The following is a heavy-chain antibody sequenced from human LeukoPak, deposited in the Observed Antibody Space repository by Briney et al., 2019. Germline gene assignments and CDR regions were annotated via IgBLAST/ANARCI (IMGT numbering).Heavy chain of an antibody. D-gene: IGHD1-20*01. J-gene: IGHJ4*02. V-gene: IGHV4-34*01. CDR1: GGSFSGYY. Sequence: SETLSPTCAVYGGSFSGYYWSWIRQPPGKGLEWIGEINHSGSTNYNPSLKSRVTTSVDTSKNQFSLKLSSVTAADTAVYYCARGYNWNDVTIDYWGQGTLVTVSS. CDR3: ARGYNWNDVTIDY. CDR2: INHSGST.